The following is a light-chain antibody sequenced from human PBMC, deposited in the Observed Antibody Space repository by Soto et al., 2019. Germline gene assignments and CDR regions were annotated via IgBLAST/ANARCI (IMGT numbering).Light chain of an antibody. V-gene: IGKV3-20*01. CDR1: QTIINNY. CDR2: DAS. Sequence: EIVLTQAPGTQSLSPGERATLSCRASQTIINNYLAWYQQKPGQAPRLLIHDASSRATGIPDRFSGSGSGTDFTLTISRLEPEDSAVYYCQQCATSPLTFGQGTKVEIK. J-gene: IGKJ1*01. CDR3: QQCATSPLT.